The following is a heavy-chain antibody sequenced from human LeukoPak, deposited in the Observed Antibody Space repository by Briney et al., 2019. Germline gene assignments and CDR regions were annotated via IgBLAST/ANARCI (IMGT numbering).Heavy chain of an antibody. CDR3: ARIYQIGYYDFWSGYGYYMDV. CDR2: MNPNSGNT. CDR1: GYTFTSYD. D-gene: IGHD3-3*01. Sequence: ASVKVSCKASGYTFTSYDINWVRQATGQGLEWMGWMNPNSGNTGYAQKFQGRVTMTRNTSISTAYMELSSLRSEDTAVYYCARIYQIGYYDFWSGYGYYMDVWGKGTTVTVSS. V-gene: IGHV1-8*01. J-gene: IGHJ6*03.